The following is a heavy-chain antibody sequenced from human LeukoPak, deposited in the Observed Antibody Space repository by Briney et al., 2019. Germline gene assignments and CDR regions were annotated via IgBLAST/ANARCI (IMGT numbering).Heavy chain of an antibody. V-gene: IGHV1-18*01. D-gene: IGHD1-1*01. CDR1: GYTFTSYG. J-gene: IGHJ4*02. Sequence: ASVKVSCKASGYTFTSYGISWVRQAPGQGLEWMGWISAYNGNTNYAQKLQGRVTMTTDTSTSTAYMELRSLRSDDTAVYYCARVGALELEPGRETQLDYWGQGTLVTVSS. CDR2: ISAYNGNT. CDR3: ARVGALELEPGRETQLDY.